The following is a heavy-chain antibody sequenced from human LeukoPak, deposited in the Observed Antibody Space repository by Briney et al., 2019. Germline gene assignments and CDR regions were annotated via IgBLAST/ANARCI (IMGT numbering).Heavy chain of an antibody. Sequence: GGSLRLSCAASGFTFSSYGMHWVRQAPGKGLEWVAFIRFDGSNTYYADFVKGRFTISRDNSKNTLYLQMNSLRAEDTAMYYCARDIVVIPATVWILDYWGQGTLVTVSS. CDR1: GFTFSSYG. V-gene: IGHV3-30*02. CDR2: IRFDGSNT. J-gene: IGHJ4*02. D-gene: IGHD1-26*01. CDR3: ARDIVVIPATVWILDY.